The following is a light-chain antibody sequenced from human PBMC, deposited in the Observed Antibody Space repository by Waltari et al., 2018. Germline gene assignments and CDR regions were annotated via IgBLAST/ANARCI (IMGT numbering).Light chain of an antibody. J-gene: IGKJ1*01. CDR1: QSVSSSY. Sequence: EIVLTQSPGTLSLSPGERATLSCRASQSVSSSYLAWYQQKPGQAPRLLIHGASSRATGIPDRFSGSGSGTDFTLTISRLEPEDSAVYYCQQYGRSPWTFGQGTKVEIK. CDR3: QQYGRSPWT. CDR2: GAS. V-gene: IGKV3-20*01.